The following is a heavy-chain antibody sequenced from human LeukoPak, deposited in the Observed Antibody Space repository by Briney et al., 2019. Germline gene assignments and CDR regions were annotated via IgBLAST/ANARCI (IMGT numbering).Heavy chain of an antibody. CDR2: ISLSRST. V-gene: IGHV4-30-2*01. J-gene: IGHJ3*02. D-gene: IGHD3-22*01. CDR1: GGSISSVGYS. CDR3: ARTQNYYDSRGYYYVAAFDI. Sequence: PSETLSLTCAVSGGSISSVGYSWGWIRQPPGRSLEWFWYISLSRSTYYNPSLKRRVTISIDTTKNQFSLRLNSVTAADTAMYYCARTQNYYDSRGYYYVAAFDIWGQGTMVTVSS.